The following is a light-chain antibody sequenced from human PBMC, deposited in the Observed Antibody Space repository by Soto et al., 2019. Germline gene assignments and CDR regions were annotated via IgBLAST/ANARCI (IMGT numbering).Light chain of an antibody. CDR1: SSDVGGYNY. Sequence: QSMLTQPRSVSGSLGQSVTISCAGTSSDVGGYNYVSWYQQHPGKAPKLMIYDVSKRPSGVPDRFSGSKSGNTASLTISGLQAEDEADYYCCSYAGSYSYVFGTGTKVTAL. V-gene: IGLV2-11*01. CDR3: CSYAGSYSYV. J-gene: IGLJ1*01. CDR2: DVS.